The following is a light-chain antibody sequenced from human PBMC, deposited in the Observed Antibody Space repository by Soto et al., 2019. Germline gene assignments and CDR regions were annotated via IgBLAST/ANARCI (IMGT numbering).Light chain of an antibody. J-gene: IGKJ1*01. CDR1: QSSLESYDGNTY. CDR3: MQRIEFPWT. CDR2: TLS. Sequence: DIVKNQTPRSLHVTPGQPASIACTSSQSSLESYDGNTYLDWNLQKPGQSPQLRIYTLSYRASGVPDGVSGSGSGTDLTLKISRGGAEDVGFYYCMQRIEFPWTVGRGTKVEIK. V-gene: IGKV2-40*01.